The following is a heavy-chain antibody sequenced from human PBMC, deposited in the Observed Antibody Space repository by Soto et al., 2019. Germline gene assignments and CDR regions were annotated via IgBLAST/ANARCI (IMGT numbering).Heavy chain of an antibody. CDR1: GFTFSSYW. Sequence: EVQLVESGGGLVQPGGSLRLSCAASGFTFSSYWMHWVRQAPGKGLVWVSRINSDGSSTSYADSVKGRFTISRDNAKNTLYLHMNSLRAEDTAVYYCVRTILVLAAATREDYWGQGTLVTFSS. D-gene: IGHD2-15*01. CDR3: VRTILVLAAATREDY. J-gene: IGHJ4*02. V-gene: IGHV3-74*01. CDR2: INSDGSST.